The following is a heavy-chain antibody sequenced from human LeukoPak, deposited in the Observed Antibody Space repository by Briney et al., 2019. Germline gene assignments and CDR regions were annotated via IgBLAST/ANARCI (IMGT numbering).Heavy chain of an antibody. J-gene: IGHJ4*02. CDR2: ISGSGGST. D-gene: IGHD6-13*01. CDR1: GFTVSSSYA. CDR3: AKSGIAAAGTFDY. V-gene: IGHV3-23*01. Sequence: GGSLRLSCAASGFTVSSSYAMSWVRQAPGKGLEWVSAISGSGGSTYYADSVKGRFTISRDNSKNTLYLQMNSLRAEDTAVYYCAKSGIAAAGTFDYWGQGTLVTVSS.